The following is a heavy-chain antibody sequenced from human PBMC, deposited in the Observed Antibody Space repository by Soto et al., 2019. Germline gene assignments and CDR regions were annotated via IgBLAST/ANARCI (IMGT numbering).Heavy chain of an antibody. J-gene: IGHJ6*02. CDR2: ISYDGSNK. Sequence: PGGSLRLSCAASGFTFSSYGMHWVRQAPGKGLEWVAVISYDGSNKYYADSVKGRFTISRDNSKNTLYLQMNSLRAEDTAVYYCAKDLPINYYDSSGFPGGMDVWGQGTTVTVSS. V-gene: IGHV3-30*18. CDR1: GFTFSSYG. D-gene: IGHD3-22*01. CDR3: AKDLPINYYDSSGFPGGMDV.